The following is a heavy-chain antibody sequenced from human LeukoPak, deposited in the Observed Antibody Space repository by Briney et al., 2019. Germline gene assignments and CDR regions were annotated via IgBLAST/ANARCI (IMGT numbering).Heavy chain of an antibody. D-gene: IGHD3-3*01. J-gene: IGHJ4*02. Sequence: GGSLRLSCAASGFTFSSYSMNWVRQAPGKGLEWVANIKQDGSEKYYVDSVKGRFTISRDNAKNTLYLQMNSLRAEDTAVYYCAKVRGGFGVVYFDYWGQGTLVTVSS. CDR1: GFTFSSYS. CDR2: IKQDGSEK. CDR3: AKVRGGFGVVYFDY. V-gene: IGHV3-7*01.